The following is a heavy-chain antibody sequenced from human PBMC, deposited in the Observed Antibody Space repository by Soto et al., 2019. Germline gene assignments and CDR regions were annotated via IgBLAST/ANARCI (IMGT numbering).Heavy chain of an antibody. CDR2: ISAYNGNT. CDR1: GYTFTSYG. CDR3: ARPYDFWSGSGPFNY. D-gene: IGHD3-3*01. J-gene: IGHJ4*02. V-gene: IGHV1-18*01. Sequence: ASVKVSCKASGYTFTSYGISWVRQAPGQGLEWMGWISAYNGNTNYAQKLQGRVTMTTDTSTSTAYMELRSLRSDDTAVYYCARPYDFWSGSGPFNYWGQGTLVTVSS.